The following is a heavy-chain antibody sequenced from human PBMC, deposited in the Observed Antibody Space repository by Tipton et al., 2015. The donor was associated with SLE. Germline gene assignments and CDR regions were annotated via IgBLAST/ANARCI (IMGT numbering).Heavy chain of an antibody. CDR3: ARSKEGQLVWY. V-gene: IGHV4-39*07. CDR1: GGSISSGSYY. Sequence: TLSLTCTVSGGSISSGSYYWGWIRQPPGKGLEWIGSIYYSGSTYYNPSLKSRVTISVDTSKNQFSLKLSSVTAADTAVYYCARSKEGQLVWYWGQGTLVTVSS. CDR2: IYYSGST. D-gene: IGHD6-6*01. J-gene: IGHJ4*02.